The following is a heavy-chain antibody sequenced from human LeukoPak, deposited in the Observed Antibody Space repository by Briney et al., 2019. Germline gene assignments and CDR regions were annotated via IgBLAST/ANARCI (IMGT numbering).Heavy chain of an antibody. CDR3: AKYSSSWYGPDY. Sequence: PGGSLRLSCAASGFTFSSYWMHWVRQAPGKGLVWVSRINSDGSGTSYADSVKGRFTISRDNAKNTLYLQMSSLRVEDTAVYYCAKYSSSWYGPDYWGQGTLVTVSS. D-gene: IGHD6-13*01. CDR2: INSDGSGT. CDR1: GFTFSSYW. V-gene: IGHV3-74*01. J-gene: IGHJ4*02.